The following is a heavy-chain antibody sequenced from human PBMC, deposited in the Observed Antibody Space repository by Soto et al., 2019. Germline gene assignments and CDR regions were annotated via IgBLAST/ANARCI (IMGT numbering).Heavy chain of an antibody. CDR2: INHRGTT. D-gene: IGHD2-21*01. CDR3: ARGYPRSILSTSLTTSYWFDS. CDR1: GESLRGYY. Sequence: QVQLQQWGTGLLKPSETLSLHCAVYGESLRGYYWSWIRQTPAMGLEWIGGINHRGTTNHDSSPKGRAIISIDTSKNQVSLRLNYVTAADTAVYYCARGYPRSILSTSLTTSYWFDSWGQGTLVTVSS. V-gene: IGHV4-34*04. J-gene: IGHJ5*01.